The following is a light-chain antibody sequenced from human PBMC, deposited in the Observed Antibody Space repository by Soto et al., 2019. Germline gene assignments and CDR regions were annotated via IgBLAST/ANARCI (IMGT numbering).Light chain of an antibody. Sequence: QSALTQPASVSGSPGQSITISCNGTSSDVGGYNYVSWYQQHPGKAPKLMIYDVSNWPSGVSNRFSGSKSGNTASLTISGLQAEDEADYYCSSYTSSSTLRVFGGGTKLTVL. CDR3: SSYTSSSTLRV. V-gene: IGLV2-14*01. CDR1: SSDVGGYNY. CDR2: DVS. J-gene: IGLJ2*01.